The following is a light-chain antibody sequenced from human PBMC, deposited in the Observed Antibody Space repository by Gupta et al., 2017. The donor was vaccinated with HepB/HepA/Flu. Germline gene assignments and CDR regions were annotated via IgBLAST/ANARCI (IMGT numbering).Light chain of an antibody. CDR1: SSDVGSYNR. Sequence: QSALTQPPSVSGSPGQSATISCTGTSSDVGSYNRVSWDQQPPGTAPKLMIYEVSNRPSGVPDRFSGSKSGNTASLTISGLQAEDEADYYCSSYTSSSTVVFGGGTKLTVL. CDR3: SSYTSSSTVV. V-gene: IGLV2-18*02. J-gene: IGLJ2*01. CDR2: EVS.